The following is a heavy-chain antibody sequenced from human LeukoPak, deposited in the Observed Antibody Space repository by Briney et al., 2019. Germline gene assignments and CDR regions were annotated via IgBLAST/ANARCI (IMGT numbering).Heavy chain of an antibody. D-gene: IGHD3-10*01. CDR1: GGSISSSSYY. CDR3: ARKYYYGSGSYYIDFDY. CDR2: IYYSGST. J-gene: IGHJ4*02. V-gene: IGHV4-39*01. Sequence: SETLSLTCTVSGGSISSSSYYWGWLRQPPGKGLEWIGSIYYSGSTYYNPSLKSRVTISVDTSKNQFSLKLSSVTAADTAVYYCARKYYYGSGSYYIDFDYWGQGTLVTVSS.